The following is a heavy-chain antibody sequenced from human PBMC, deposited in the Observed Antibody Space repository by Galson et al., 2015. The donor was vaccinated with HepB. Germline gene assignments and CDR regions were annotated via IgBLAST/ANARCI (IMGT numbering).Heavy chain of an antibody. J-gene: IGHJ4*02. CDR1: GGSISSNSYY. D-gene: IGHD1-26*01. V-gene: IGHV4-39*01. CDR3: ARARGGTYYELDY. Sequence: DTLSLTCTVSGGSISSNSYYWGWIRQPPGKGLEWIGSIYYSGSTYYNPSLRSRVTISVDTSKKQFSLKLNPVTAADTAVYYCARARGGTYYELDYWGQGTLVTVSS. CDR2: IYYSGST.